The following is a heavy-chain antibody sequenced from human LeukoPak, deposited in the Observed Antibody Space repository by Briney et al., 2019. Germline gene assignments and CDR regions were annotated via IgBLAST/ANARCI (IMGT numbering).Heavy chain of an antibody. CDR2: INHSGST. J-gene: IGHJ4*02. CDR1: GGSFSGYY. D-gene: IGHD6-13*01. V-gene: IGHV4-34*01. CDR3: ARVGYSSSWPLDY. Sequence: PSETLSLTCAVYGGSFSGYYWSWIRQPPGKGLEWIGEINHSGSTNYNPSLKSQVTISVDTSKNQFSLKLSSVTAADTAVYYCARVGYSSSWPLDYWGQGTLVTVSS.